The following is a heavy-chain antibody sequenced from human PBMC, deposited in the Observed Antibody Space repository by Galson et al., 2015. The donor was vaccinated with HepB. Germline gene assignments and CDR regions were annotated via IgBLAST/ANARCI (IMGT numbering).Heavy chain of an antibody. CDR2: IRAGGTTT. D-gene: IGHD3-10*01. CDR1: GFTFDNHA. CDR3: AKGSLSGAVSYFDF. V-gene: IGHV3-23*01. Sequence: SLRLSCAASGFTFDNHAMNWVRQAPGKGLEWVSVIRAGGTTTSYAGSVKGRFTIFRDNSKNTVYLEASSLRAEDTAIYYCAKGSLSGAVSYFDFWGQGTLVTVSS. J-gene: IGHJ4*02.